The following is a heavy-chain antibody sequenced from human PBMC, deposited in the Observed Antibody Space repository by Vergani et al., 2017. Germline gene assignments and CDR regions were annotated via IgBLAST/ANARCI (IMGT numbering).Heavy chain of an antibody. CDR1: GSTFSSYA. J-gene: IGHJ3*02. Sequence: EVQLVESGGGLVQPGGSLRLSCAASGSTFSSYAMNWVRQAPGKGLEWVSYISRSSSTIYYADSVKGRFTISRDNAKNSLHLQMNNLRAEDTAVYYCARPSAPGDYDALDIWGQGTMVTVSS. D-gene: IGHD4-17*01. CDR2: ISRSSSTI. CDR3: ARPSAPGDYDALDI. V-gene: IGHV3-48*01.